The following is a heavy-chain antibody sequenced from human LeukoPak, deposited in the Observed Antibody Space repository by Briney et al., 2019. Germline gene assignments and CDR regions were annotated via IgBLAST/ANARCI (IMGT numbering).Heavy chain of an antibody. Sequence: GGSLRLSCAASGFTVRSNYMSWVRQAPGKGLEWVSLIFNDGSTYYADSVKARFTISRDNSMDTLYLQMNSLRVEDTAVYYCARDPGGDNANWGQGTLVTVSS. CDR1: GFTVRSNY. CDR2: IFNDGST. V-gene: IGHV3-66*01. D-gene: IGHD4-17*01. CDR3: ARDPGGDNAN. J-gene: IGHJ4*02.